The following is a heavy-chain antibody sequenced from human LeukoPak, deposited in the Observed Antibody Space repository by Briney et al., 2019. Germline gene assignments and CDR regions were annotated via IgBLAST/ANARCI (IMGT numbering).Heavy chain of an antibody. CDR1: GFTFSDYW. Sequence: GGSLRLSCAASGFTFSDYWMTWVRQAPGKGLEWVAFIRYDGSNKYYADSVKGRFTISRDNSKNTLYLQMNSLRAEDTAVYYCAKVNRFLEWAYYYYYMDVWGKGTTVTVSS. CDR3: AKVNRFLEWAYYYYYMDV. J-gene: IGHJ6*03. D-gene: IGHD3-3*01. CDR2: IRYDGSNK. V-gene: IGHV3-30*02.